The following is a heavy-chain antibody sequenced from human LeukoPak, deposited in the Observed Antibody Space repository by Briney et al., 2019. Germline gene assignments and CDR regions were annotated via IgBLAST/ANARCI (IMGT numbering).Heavy chain of an antibody. J-gene: IGHJ4*02. CDR2: IYYSGST. CDR1: GYSISSDYY. Sequence: SETLSLTCTVSGYSISSDYYWGWVRQPPGKGLEGIGYIYYSGSTNYNPSLKSRVTISVDTSKNQFSLKLSSVTAADTAVYYCARGVVIAPQTFDYWGQGTLVTVSS. CDR3: ARGVVIAPQTFDY. D-gene: IGHD2-21*01. V-gene: IGHV4-38-2*02.